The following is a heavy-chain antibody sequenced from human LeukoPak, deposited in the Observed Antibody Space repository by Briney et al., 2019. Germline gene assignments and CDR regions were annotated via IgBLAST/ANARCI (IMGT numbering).Heavy chain of an antibody. CDR2: INPSGGST. D-gene: IGHD1-26*01. V-gene: IGHV1-46*01. CDR1: GYTFTSYY. Sequence: ASVKVSCKASGYTFTSYYMHWVRQAPGQGLEWMGIINPSGGSTSYAQKFQGRVTMTRDTSTSTVYMELRSLRSEDTAVYYCARDLPQGELRGLWNWFDPWGQGTLVTVSA. CDR3: ARDLPQGELRGLWNWFDP. J-gene: IGHJ5*02.